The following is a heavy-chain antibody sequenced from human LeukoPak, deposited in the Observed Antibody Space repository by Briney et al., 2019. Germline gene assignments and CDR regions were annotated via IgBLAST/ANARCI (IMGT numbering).Heavy chain of an antibody. V-gene: IGHV4-4*07. D-gene: IGHD6-13*01. Sequence: PSETLSLTCTVSGGSISSYYWSWIRQPAGKGLEWIGHIYNSGSTNYNPSLKGRVTMSVATSKNQFSLHLSSVTAANTAVYYCARSAFLVTAPGLYYFDYWGQGTLVAVSS. CDR3: ARSAFLVTAPGLYYFDY. CDR1: GGSISSYY. J-gene: IGHJ4*02. CDR2: IYNSGST.